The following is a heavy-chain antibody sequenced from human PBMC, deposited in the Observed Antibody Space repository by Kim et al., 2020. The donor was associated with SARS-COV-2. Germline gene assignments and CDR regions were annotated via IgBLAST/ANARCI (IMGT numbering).Heavy chain of an antibody. D-gene: IGHD3-3*01. J-gene: IGHJ6*02. CDR2: ISYDGSNK. V-gene: IGHV3-30-3*01. CDR1: GFTFSSYA. Sequence: GGSLRLSCAASGFTFSSYAMHWVRQAPGKGLEWVAVISYDGSNKYYADSVKGRFTISRDNSKNTLYLQMNSLRAEDTAVYYCARDPTIFGVVIIPPDYYYYGMDVWGQGTTVTVSS. CDR3: ARDPTIFGVVIIPPDYYYYGMDV.